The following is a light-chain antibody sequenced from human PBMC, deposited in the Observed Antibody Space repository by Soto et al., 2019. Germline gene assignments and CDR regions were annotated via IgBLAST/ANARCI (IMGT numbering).Light chain of an antibody. J-gene: IGLJ2*01. Sequence: SVPAPPSSVSGSPGQSITISCTGTSSDVGGYNYVSWYQKHPGKAPKLMIYEVSNRPSGVSNRFSGSKSGNTASLTISGLQAEDEADYYCSAAKVFGGGTPLT. CDR3: SAAKV. CDR2: EVS. V-gene: IGLV2-14*01. CDR1: SSDVGGYNY.